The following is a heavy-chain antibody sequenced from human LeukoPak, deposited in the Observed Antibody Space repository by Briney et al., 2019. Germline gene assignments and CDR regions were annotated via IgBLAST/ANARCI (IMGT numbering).Heavy chain of an antibody. CDR1: GYTFTGYY. Sequence: GASVTVSCMASGYTFTGYYMHWVRQAPGQGVEWMGWINPNSGGINYAQKFQGRVTMTRDTSISTAYMELSRLRSDYTALYYCARDLNENYYYYGMDLWGQGTTVTASS. J-gene: IGHJ6*02. CDR3: ARDLNENYYYYGMDL. D-gene: IGHD1-1*01. V-gene: IGHV1-2*02. CDR2: INPNSGGI.